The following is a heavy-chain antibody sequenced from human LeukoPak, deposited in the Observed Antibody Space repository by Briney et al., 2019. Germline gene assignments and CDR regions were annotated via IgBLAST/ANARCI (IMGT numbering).Heavy chain of an antibody. D-gene: IGHD3-10*01. J-gene: IGHJ4*02. CDR2: ISSSSSYI. Sequence: GGSLRLSCAASGFTFSSYSMNWVRQAPGKGLEWVSSISSSSSYIYYADSVKGRFTISRDNAKISLYLQMNSLRAEDTALYYCAKDIRGYYGSGSYYNYWGQGTLVTVSS. CDR3: AKDIRGYYGSGSYYNY. V-gene: IGHV3-21*04. CDR1: GFTFSSYS.